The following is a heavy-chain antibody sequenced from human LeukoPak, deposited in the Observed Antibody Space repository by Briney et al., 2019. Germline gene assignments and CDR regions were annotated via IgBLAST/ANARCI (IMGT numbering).Heavy chain of an antibody. CDR2: IYYSGST. V-gene: IGHV4-39*07. CDR3: ASELRFLEWLTQGNWFDP. Sequence: SETLSLTCTVSGGSISSSSYYRGWIRQPPGKGLEWIGSIYYSGSTYYNPSLKSRVTISVDTSKNQFSLKLSSVTAADTAVYYCASELRFLEWLTQGNWFDPWGQGTLVTVSS. J-gene: IGHJ5*02. CDR1: GGSISSSSYY. D-gene: IGHD3-3*01.